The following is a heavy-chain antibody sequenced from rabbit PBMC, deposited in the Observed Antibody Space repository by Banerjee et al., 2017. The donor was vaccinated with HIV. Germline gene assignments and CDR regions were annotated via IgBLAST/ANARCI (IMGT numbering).Heavy chain of an antibody. D-gene: IGHD6-1*01. CDR3: ARDGAGYAGYGYAHL. CDR2: IYTANGNT. J-gene: IGHJ6*01. CDR1: GFDFSSNT. V-gene: IGHV1S47*01. Sequence: QEQLVESGGGRVQPEGSLTLTCNASGFDFSSNTMCWVRQAPGKRPEWIACIYTANGNTDYASWAKGRFTISKTSSTTVTLQMTSLTAADTATYFCARDGAGYAGYGYAHLWGPGTLVTVS.